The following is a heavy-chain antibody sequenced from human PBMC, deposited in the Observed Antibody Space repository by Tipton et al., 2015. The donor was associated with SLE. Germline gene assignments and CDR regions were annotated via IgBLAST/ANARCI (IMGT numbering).Heavy chain of an antibody. D-gene: IGHD3-22*01. CDR1: GFTFGDYA. Sequence: RSLRLSCTTSGFTFGDYAMNWVRQAPGKGLEWVGFIRSKAYGGTTEYAASVKGRFTISRDDSKSIAYLQMNSLKTEDTAIYYCTRGPKPYDSSGYYSLDWGQGTLVTVSS. CDR2: IRSKAYGGTT. CDR3: TRGPKPYDSSGYYSLD. J-gene: IGHJ4*02. V-gene: IGHV3-49*04.